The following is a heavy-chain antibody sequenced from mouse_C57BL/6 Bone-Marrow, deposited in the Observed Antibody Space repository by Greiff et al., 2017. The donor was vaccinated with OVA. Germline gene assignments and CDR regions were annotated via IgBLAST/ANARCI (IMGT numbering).Heavy chain of an antibody. D-gene: IGHD1-1*01. V-gene: IGHV14-4*01. CDR1: GFNIKDDY. Sequence: QLQQSGAELVRPGASVKLSCTASGFNIKDDYMHWVKQRPEQGLEWIGWIDPENGDTEYASKFQGKATITADTSSNTAYLQLSSLTSEDTAVYYCTTATTDYYAMDYWGQGTSVTVSS. CDR3: TTATTDYYAMDY. CDR2: IDPENGDT. J-gene: IGHJ4*01.